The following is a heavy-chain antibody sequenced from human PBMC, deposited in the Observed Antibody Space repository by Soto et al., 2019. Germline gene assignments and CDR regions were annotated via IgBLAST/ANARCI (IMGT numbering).Heavy chain of an antibody. Sequence: SETLSLTCTVSGGSISSYYWSWIRQPPGKGLEWIGYIYYSGSTNYNPSLKSRVTISVDTSKNQFSLKLSSVTAADTAVYYCARQHYGSGSYAHWGQGTLVTVSS. CDR1: GGSISSYY. J-gene: IGHJ4*02. CDR2: IYYSGST. V-gene: IGHV4-59*08. CDR3: ARQHYGSGSYAH. D-gene: IGHD3-10*01.